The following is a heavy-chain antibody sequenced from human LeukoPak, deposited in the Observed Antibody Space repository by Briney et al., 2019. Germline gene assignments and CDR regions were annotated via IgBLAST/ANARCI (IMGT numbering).Heavy chain of an antibody. Sequence: SETLSLTCTVSGYSISSGYYWGWIRQPPGNGLEWIGSIYHSGSTYYNPSLKSRVTISVDTSKNQFSLKLSSVTAADTAVYYCARDQGVGVHDYWGQGTLVTVSS. V-gene: IGHV4-38-2*02. J-gene: IGHJ4*02. CDR3: ARDQGVGVHDY. D-gene: IGHD1-26*01. CDR1: GYSISSGYY. CDR2: IYHSGST.